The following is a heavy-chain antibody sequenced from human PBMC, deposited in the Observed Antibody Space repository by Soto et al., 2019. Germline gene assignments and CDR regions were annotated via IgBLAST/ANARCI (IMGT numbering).Heavy chain of an antibody. J-gene: IGHJ3*01. Sequence: EVQLVESGGGLVKPGGSLRLSCAASGFTFSSYSMNWVRQAPGKGLEWVSSISSSSSYIYYADSVKGRFTISRDNAKNALYLQRNTMRAEDTAVYYCARIQRGYDVFDLGGQGTLVTVSS. CDR3: ARIQRGYDVFDL. V-gene: IGHV3-21*01. CDR1: GFTFSSYS. CDR2: ISSSSSYI. D-gene: IGHD2-15*01.